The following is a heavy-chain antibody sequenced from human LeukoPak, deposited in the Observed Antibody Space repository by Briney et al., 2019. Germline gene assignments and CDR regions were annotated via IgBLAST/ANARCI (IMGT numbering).Heavy chain of an antibody. Sequence: ASVKVSCKASGYTFTSYYMHWVRQAPGQGLEWMGWINPNSGGTNYAQKFQGRVTMTRDTSISTAYMELSRLRSDDTAVYYCARARWLQLSPGLFDYWGQGTLVTVSS. CDR1: GYTFTSYY. J-gene: IGHJ4*02. CDR2: INPNSGGT. V-gene: IGHV1-2*02. D-gene: IGHD5-24*01. CDR3: ARARWLQLSPGLFDY.